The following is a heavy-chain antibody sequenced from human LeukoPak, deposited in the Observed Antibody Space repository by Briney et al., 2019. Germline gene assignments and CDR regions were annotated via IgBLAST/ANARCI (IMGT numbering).Heavy chain of an antibody. CDR2: INPNSGGT. Sequence: ASVKVSCTASGYTFTGYYMHWVRQAPGQGLEWMGWINPNSGGTNYAQKFQGRVTMTRDTSISTAYMELSRLRSDDTAVYYCARDMEQWPDYYYYYGMDVWGQGTTVTVSS. J-gene: IGHJ6*02. CDR3: ARDMEQWPDYYYYYGMDV. V-gene: IGHV1-2*02. D-gene: IGHD6-19*01. CDR1: GYTFTGYY.